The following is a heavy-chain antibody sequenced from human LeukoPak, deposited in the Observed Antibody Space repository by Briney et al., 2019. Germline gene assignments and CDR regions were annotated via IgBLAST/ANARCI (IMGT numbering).Heavy chain of an antibody. D-gene: IGHD1-26*01. CDR3: ARGGSYYSISLLFDS. V-gene: IGHV4-39*07. CDR1: GGSISSSSYY. Sequence: KTSETLSLTCTVSGGSISSSSYYWGWIRQPPGKGLEWIVSIYYSGSTYYNPSLKSRVTISVDTSKNQFSLKLSSVTAADTAVYYCARGGSYYSISLLFDSWGQGTLVTVSS. CDR2: IYYSGST. J-gene: IGHJ4*02.